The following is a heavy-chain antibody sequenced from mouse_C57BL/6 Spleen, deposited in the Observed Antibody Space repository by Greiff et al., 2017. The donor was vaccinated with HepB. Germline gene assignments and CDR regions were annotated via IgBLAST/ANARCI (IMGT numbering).Heavy chain of an antibody. CDR2: IRLKSDNYAT. Sequence: EVMLVESGGGLVQPGGSMKLSCVASGFTFSNYWMNWVRQSPEKGLEWVAQIRLKSDNYATHYAESVKGRFTISRDDSKSSVYLQMNNLRAEDTGIYYCTATAQATDFDYWGQGTTLTVSS. V-gene: IGHV6-3*01. D-gene: IGHD3-2*02. J-gene: IGHJ2*01. CDR3: TATAQATDFDY. CDR1: GFTFSNYW.